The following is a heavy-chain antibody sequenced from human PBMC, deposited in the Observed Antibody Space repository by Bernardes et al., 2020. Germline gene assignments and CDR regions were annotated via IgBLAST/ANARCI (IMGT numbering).Heavy chain of an antibody. CDR3: ARGHSFSFAVTTGGEYFQH. J-gene: IGHJ1*01. V-gene: IGHV1-18*01. Sequence: ASVKVSCKASGYTFTSYGISWVRQAPGQGLEWMGWISAYNGNTNYAQKLQGRVTMTTDTSTSTAYMELRSLRSDDTAVYYCARGHSFSFAVTTGGEYFQHWGQGTLVTVSS. CDR1: GYTFTSYG. CDR2: ISAYNGNT. D-gene: IGHD4-17*01.